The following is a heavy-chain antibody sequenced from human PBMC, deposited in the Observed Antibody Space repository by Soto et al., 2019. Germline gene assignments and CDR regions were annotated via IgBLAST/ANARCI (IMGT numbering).Heavy chain of an antibody. CDR2: IRGSGDGT. CDR1: GGDFSRFA. D-gene: IGHD1-26*01. CDR3: AEHIRREWDQDGVDS. Sequence: EVQLFESGGKLMQPGASLRLSCALSGGDFSRFAMSWVRQAPGKGLEWVSAIRGSGDGTSYIGSVAGRFTISRDNLKNTLYLQMDRLRVEDTAVYFCAEHIRREWDQDGVDSWGPGTLVTVSS. V-gene: IGHV3-23*01. J-gene: IGHJ5*01.